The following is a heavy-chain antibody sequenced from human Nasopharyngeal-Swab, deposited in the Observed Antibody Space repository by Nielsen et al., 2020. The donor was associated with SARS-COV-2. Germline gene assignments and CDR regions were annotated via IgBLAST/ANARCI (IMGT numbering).Heavy chain of an antibody. J-gene: IGHJ4*02. CDR1: GFTFSSYG. CDR2: ISYDGSNK. D-gene: IGHD6-13*01. V-gene: IGHV3-30*18. Sequence: GGSLRLSCAASGFTFSSYGMHWVRQAPGKGLEWVAVISYDGSNKYYADSVKGRFTISRDNSKNTLYLQMNSLRAEDTAVYYCAKWDPFSGGCSSSWYPVGGFDYWGQGTLVTVS. CDR3: AKWDPFSGGCSSSWYPVGGFDY.